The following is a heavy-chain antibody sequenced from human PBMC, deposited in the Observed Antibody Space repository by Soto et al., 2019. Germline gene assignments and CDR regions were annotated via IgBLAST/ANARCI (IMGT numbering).Heavy chain of an antibody. V-gene: IGHV4-4*02. CDR2: IYHSGST. D-gene: IGHD6-13*01. CDR1: GGSISSSNW. Sequence: SETLSLTCAVSGGSISSSNWWSWVRQPPGKGLKWIGEIYHSGSTNYNPTLKSRVTITVDKSKNQFSLKLSSVTAADTAVYYCARAAMGGSSWPFDYWGQGTLVTVS. CDR3: ARAAMGGSSWPFDY. J-gene: IGHJ4*02.